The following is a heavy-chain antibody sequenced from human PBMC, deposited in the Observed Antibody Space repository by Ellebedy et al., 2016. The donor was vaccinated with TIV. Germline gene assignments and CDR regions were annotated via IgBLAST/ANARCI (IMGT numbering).Heavy chain of an antibody. V-gene: IGHV4-59*01. J-gene: IGHJ4*02. CDR1: GGSISSYY. CDR2: IYYSGST. D-gene: IGHD2-15*01. Sequence: SETLSLXYTVSGGSISSYYWSWIRQPPGKGLEWIGYIYYSGSTNYNPSLKSRVTISVDTSKNQFSLKLSSVTAADTAVYYCASHRVGDGFLGYWGQGTLVTVSS. CDR3: ASHRVGDGFLGY.